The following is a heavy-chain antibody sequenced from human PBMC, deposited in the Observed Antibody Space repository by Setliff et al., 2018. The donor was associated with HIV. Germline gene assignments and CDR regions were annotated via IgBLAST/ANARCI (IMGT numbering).Heavy chain of an antibody. CDR2: VYYSGST. CDR1: GGSISNTGYY. CDR3: ARGTPDHEVWYFDL. V-gene: IGHV4-31*03. Sequence: SETLSLTCIVSGGSISNTGYYWSWIRQHPGKGLEWIGYVYYSGSTYYNPSLKSRVTISVDTSKNQFSLKLSSVTAADTAIYYCARGTPDHEVWYFDLWGRGTLVTVSS. J-gene: IGHJ2*01.